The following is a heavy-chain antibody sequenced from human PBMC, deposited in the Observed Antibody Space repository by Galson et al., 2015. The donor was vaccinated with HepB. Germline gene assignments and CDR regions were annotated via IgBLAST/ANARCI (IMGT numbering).Heavy chain of an antibody. CDR2: IYPGDSDT. D-gene: IGHD3-16*02. CDR1: GYSFTSYW. V-gene: IGHV5-51*01. J-gene: IGHJ4*02. CDR3: ARQMGVWGSYRFKDY. Sequence: QSGAEVTKPGESLKISCKGSGYSFTSYWIGWVRQMPGKGLEWMGIIYPGDSDTRYSPSFQGQVTISADKSISTAYLQWSSLKASDTAMYYCARQMGVWGSYRFKDYWGQGTLFTVSS.